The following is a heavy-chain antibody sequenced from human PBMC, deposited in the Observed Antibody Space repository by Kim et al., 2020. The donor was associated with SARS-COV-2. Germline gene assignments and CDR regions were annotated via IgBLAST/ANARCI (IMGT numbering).Heavy chain of an antibody. CDR2: ISYDGSNK. V-gene: IGHV3-30-3*01. Sequence: GGSLRLSCAASGFTFSSYAMHWVRQAPGKGLEWVAVISYDGSNKYYADSVKGRLTISRDNSKNTLYLQMNSPRAEDTAVYYCARWSGRSLDYWGQGTLVTVSS. CDR1: GFTFSSYA. CDR3: ARWSGRSLDY. D-gene: IGHD3-3*01. J-gene: IGHJ4*02.